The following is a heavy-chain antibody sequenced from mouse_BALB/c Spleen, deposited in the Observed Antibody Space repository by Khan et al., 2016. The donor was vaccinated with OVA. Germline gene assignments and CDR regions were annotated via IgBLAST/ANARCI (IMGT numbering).Heavy chain of an antibody. CDR2: INTYTGEP. V-gene: IGHV9-3-1*01. D-gene: IGHD2-10*01. CDR3: ARPPYFSYTLDH. J-gene: IGHJ4*01. Sequence: QIQLVQSGPELKKPGETVKISCNASGYTFTNYGMNWVKQSPGKALKWMGWINTYTGEPTYADDFKGRFAFSLETSASTAYLQINNLKNADTATYFCARPPYFSYTLDHWGQGTSVTVSS. CDR1: GYTFTNYG.